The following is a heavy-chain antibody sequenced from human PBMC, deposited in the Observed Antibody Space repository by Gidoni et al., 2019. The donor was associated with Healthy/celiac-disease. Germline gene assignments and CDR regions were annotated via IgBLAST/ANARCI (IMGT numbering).Heavy chain of an antibody. D-gene: IGHD3-10*01. V-gene: IGHV3-23*01. CDR3: AKDSYGMGFRELFALSGYYYGMDV. J-gene: IGHJ6*02. Sequence: EVQLLESGGGLVQPGGSLRLSCAASGFTFSSYAMSWVRQAPGKGLEWVSAISGSGGSTYYADSVKGRFTISRDNSKNTLYLQMNSLRAEDTAVYYCAKDSYGMGFRELFALSGYYYGMDVWGQGTTVTVSS. CDR1: GFTFSSYA. CDR2: ISGSGGST.